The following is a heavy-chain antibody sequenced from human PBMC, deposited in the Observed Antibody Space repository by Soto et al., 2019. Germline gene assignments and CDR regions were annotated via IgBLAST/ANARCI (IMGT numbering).Heavy chain of an antibody. CDR3: ARHVRRSTTASQTKRIRYFDL. CDR1: GGSISSSSYY. CDR2: IYYSGST. D-gene: IGHD2-2*01. V-gene: IGHV4-39*01. Sequence: QLQLQESGPGLVKPSETLSLTCTVSGGSISSSSYYWGWIRQPPGKGLEWIGSIYYSGSTYYNPPLKSRVTISVDTSKNQFSLKLSSVTAADTAVYYCARHVRRSTTASQTKRIRYFDLWGRGTLVTVSS. J-gene: IGHJ2*01.